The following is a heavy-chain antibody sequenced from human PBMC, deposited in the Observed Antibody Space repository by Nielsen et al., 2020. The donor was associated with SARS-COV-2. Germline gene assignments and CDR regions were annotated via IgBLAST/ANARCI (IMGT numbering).Heavy chain of an antibody. CDR2: ISYDGSNK. CDR3: ARDPNYYGSGSYYKY. Sequence: GGSLRLSCAASEFTFSSHAMHWVRQAPGKGLEWVAVISYDGSNKYYADSVKGRFTISRDNSKNTLYLQMNSLRAEDTAVYYCARDPNYYGSGSYYKYWGQGTLVTVSS. V-gene: IGHV3-30-3*01. CDR1: EFTFSSHA. J-gene: IGHJ4*02. D-gene: IGHD3-10*01.